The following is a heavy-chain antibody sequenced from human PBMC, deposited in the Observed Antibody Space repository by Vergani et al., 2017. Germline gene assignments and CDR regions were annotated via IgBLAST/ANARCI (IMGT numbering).Heavy chain of an antibody. D-gene: IGHD4-11*01. Sequence: QVRLEESGPGLVKPSETLSLTCPVPGYSIGSGFYWAWIRQSPGEGLHWLTSIHIRGKTYHNPSLKSRVSVSLDTSKNRLSLNLTSVTATDTAVYYCARSQCDYWYFDLWGPGSLVTVSS. CDR3: ARSQCDYWYFDL. CDR2: IHIRGKT. J-gene: IGHJ2*01. CDR1: GYSIGSGFY. V-gene: IGHV4-38-2*01.